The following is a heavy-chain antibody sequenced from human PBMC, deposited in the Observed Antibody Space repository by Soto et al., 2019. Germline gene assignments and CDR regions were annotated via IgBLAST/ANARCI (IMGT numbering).Heavy chain of an antibody. CDR1: GGSISSYY. J-gene: IGHJ4*02. D-gene: IGHD3-3*01. V-gene: IGHV4-59*01. CDR3: ASYDFWSGYGYFDY. Sequence: LSLTCTVSGGSISSYYWSWIRQPPGKGLEWIGYIYYSGSTNYNPSLKSRVTISVDTSKNQFSLKLSSVTAADTAVYYCASYDFWSGYGYFDYWGQGTLVTVSS. CDR2: IYYSGST.